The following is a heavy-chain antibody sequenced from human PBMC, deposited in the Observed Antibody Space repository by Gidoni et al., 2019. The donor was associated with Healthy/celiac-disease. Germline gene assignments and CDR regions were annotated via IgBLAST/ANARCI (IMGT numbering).Heavy chain of an antibody. J-gene: IGHJ6*02. CDR2: ISGSGGST. V-gene: IGHV3-23*01. CDR1: GFTFSSYA. Sequence: EVQLLESGGGLVQPGGSLRLSCSASGFTFSSYALSWVRPAPGKGLEWVAAISGSGGSTYYADSVKGRFTISRDNSKNTLYLQMNSLRAEDTAVYYCAKAIKRGGARFLEWRGYYYGMDVWGQGTTVTVSS. D-gene: IGHD3-3*01. CDR3: AKAIKRGGARFLEWRGYYYGMDV.